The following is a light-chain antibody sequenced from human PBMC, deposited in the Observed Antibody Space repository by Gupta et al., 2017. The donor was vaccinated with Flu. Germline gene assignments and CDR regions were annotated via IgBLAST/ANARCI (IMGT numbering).Light chain of an antibody. CDR1: SSDVGGYNL. V-gene: IGLV2-23*01. J-gene: IGLJ1*01. Sequence: QSALTQPASVSGSPRKSITISCTGTSSDVGGYNLVSWYQHHPGKAPKLMIYEGSKRPSGVSNRFSGSKSGNTASLTISGLQAEDEADYYCCSYAGSNTYVFGTGTKVTVL. CDR3: CSYAGSNTYV. CDR2: EGS.